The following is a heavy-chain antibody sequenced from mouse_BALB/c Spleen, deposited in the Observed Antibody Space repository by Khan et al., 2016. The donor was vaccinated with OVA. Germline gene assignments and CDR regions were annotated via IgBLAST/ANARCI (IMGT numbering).Heavy chain of an antibody. CDR2: INPSTGYT. D-gene: IGHD1-1*02. CDR3: TRKGLYGLLAF. Sequence: QVQLQESGPELAKPAPSLYMSCTVSGYSFTTYCIHWINQRPGQGLEWIGFINPSTGYTEYSQKFKNKATLTTDESSSAAYLQLSCLTSKNSAVYYSTRKGLYGLLAFWGQGTMLTVSA. V-gene: IGHV1-7*01. CDR1: GYSFTTYC. J-gene: IGHJ3*01.